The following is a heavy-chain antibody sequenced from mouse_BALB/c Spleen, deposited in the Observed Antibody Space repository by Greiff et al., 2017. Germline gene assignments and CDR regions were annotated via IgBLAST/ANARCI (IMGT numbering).Heavy chain of an antibody. CDR1: GYTFTSYW. V-gene: IGHV1S81*02. Sequence: QVQLQQPGAELVKPGASVKLSCKASGYTFTSYWMHWVKQRPGQGLEWIGEINPSNGRTNYNEKFKNKATLTVDKSSSTAYMQLSSLTSEDSAVYYCARSLPFDYWGQGTTLTVSS. CDR2: INPSNGRT. CDR3: ARSLPFDY. J-gene: IGHJ2*01.